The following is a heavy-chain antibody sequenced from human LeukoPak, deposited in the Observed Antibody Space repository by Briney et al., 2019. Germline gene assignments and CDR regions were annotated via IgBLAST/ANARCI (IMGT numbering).Heavy chain of an antibody. J-gene: IGHJ4*02. V-gene: IGHV1-8*02. CDR2: MNPNSGNT. D-gene: IGHD6-13*01. CDR3: ARGKRVWRAAATEYYFDY. Sequence: GASVKVSCKASGYTFTSYGINWVRQATGQGLEWMGWMNPNSGNTGYAQKFQGRVTMTRNTSISTAYMELSSLRSEDTAVYYCARGKRVWRAAATEYYFDYWGQGTLVTVSS. CDR1: GYTFTSYG.